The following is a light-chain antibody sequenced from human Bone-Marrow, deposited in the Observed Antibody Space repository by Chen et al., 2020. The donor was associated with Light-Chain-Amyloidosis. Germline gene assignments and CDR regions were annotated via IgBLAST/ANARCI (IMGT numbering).Light chain of an antibody. CDR2: DDS. V-gene: IGLV3-21*02. CDR1: NIGSTS. Sequence: SYVLTQPSSVSVVPGQMATIACGGHNIGSTSVHWYQQTPGQAPLLVVYDDSDRPSGIPERLSGCDSGDTAALTISRVEAGDEADYYCRVWDRSSGRPVFGGGTKLTVL. CDR3: RVWDRSSGRPV. J-gene: IGLJ3*02.